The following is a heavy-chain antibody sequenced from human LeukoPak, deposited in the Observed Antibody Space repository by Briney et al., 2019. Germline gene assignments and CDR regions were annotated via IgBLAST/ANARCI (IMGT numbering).Heavy chain of an antibody. J-gene: IGHJ4*02. D-gene: IGHD1-26*01. Sequence: ASVKVSCKASGYTFTDYYVHWVRQAPGQGLEWMGWISPNSGGTNYEQKFQGRVTMTRDTSISTAYMELSRLRSDDTAMYYCARDGNFDYWGQGTLVIVSS. CDR3: ARDGNFDY. V-gene: IGHV1-2*02. CDR1: GYTFTDYY. CDR2: ISPNSGGT.